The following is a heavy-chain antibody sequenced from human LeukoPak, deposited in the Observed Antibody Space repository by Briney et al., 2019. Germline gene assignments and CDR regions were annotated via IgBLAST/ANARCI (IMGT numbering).Heavy chain of an antibody. CDR2: VKQDGSDK. D-gene: IGHD1-14*01. CDR1: GFTFTKYW. CDR3: AREVWGPEY. V-gene: IGHV3-7*01. Sequence: GDSLRLSCAASGFTFTKYWMTWVRQAPGKGLEWVGNVKQDGSDKNYMDSVKGRFTISRDNTKNSVYLQMSSLRAEDTAVYYCAREVWGPEYWGQGTLVTVSS. J-gene: IGHJ4*02.